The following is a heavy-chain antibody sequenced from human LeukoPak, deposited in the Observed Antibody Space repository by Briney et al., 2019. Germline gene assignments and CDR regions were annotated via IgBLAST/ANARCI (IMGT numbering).Heavy chain of an antibody. D-gene: IGHD2-2*01. CDR1: GFTFSSYS. Sequence: PGGSLRLSCAASGFTFSSYSMNWVRQAPGKGLEWVSYISSSSSTIYYADSVKGRFTISRDNAKNSLYLQMNSLRAEDTAVYYCAREGGGYCSSTSCYGWCWGQGTLVTVSS. CDR2: ISSSSSTI. CDR3: AREGGGYCSSTSCYGWC. J-gene: IGHJ4*02. V-gene: IGHV3-48*01.